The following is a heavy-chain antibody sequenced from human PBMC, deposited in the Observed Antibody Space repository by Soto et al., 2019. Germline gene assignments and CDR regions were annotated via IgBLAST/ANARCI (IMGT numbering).Heavy chain of an antibody. Sequence: EVLLVESGGGLVQPGGSLRLSCTASGFTFSSYEMNWVRQAPGKGLEWISYISTSGRTIFDAGSVKGRFTIARDNTRNTLFLQMASLRPEETAVYYCARQPAHVYEASPKWFDPWGQGTRVIVSS. CDR1: GFTFSSYE. D-gene: IGHD3-16*01. CDR3: ARQPAHVYEASPKWFDP. J-gene: IGHJ5*02. V-gene: IGHV3-48*03. CDR2: ISTSGRTI.